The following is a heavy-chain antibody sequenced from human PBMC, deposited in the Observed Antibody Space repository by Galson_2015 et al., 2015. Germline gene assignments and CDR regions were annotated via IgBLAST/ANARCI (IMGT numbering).Heavy chain of an antibody. CDR1: GYTFTNYW. Sequence: KVSCKGSGYTFTNYWMSWVRQMPGKGLEWMGRIDPSDSYTKYSPSFEGHGTMSADKSLSTAYLQWSSLEASDTAIYYCARHTGMAGTPPDYWGQGTLVTVSS. CDR2: IDPSDSYT. V-gene: IGHV5-10-1*01. CDR3: ARHTGMAGTPPDY. D-gene: IGHD6-19*01. J-gene: IGHJ4*02.